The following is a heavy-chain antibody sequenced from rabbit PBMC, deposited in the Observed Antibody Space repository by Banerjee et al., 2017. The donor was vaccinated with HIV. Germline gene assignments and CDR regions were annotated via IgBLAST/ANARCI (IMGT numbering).Heavy chain of an antibody. CDR2: INTISGDT. J-gene: IGHJ4*01. V-gene: IGHV1S45*01. CDR1: GFSFSNGYV. CDR3: AREHADYTYDYAYGSDL. Sequence: QEQLEESGGDLVKPEGSLTLTCTASGFSFSNGYVMCWVRQAPGKGLEWIACINTISGDTVYATWAKGRFTISKASWTTVTLQMTSLTAADKATYFCAREHADYTYDYAYGSDLWGPVTLVTVS. D-gene: IGHD6-1*01.